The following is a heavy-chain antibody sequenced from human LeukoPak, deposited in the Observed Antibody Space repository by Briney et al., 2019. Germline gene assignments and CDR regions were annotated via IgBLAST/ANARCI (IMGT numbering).Heavy chain of an antibody. Sequence: PGGSLRLSCAASGFTFSVYGMHWVRQAPGKGLQWVAVISDDGTNKNYVDSVKGRFTISRDNSKNTLYLQMNSLRPEDTAVYYCAKYSSKTNYYYGMDVWGQGTTVTVS. CDR3: AKYSSKTNYYYGMDV. J-gene: IGHJ6*02. D-gene: IGHD4-11*01. CDR2: ISDDGTNK. CDR1: GFTFSVYG. V-gene: IGHV3-30*18.